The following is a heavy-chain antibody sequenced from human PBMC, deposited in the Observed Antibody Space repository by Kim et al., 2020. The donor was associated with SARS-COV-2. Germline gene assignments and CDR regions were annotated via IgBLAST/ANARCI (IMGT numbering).Heavy chain of an antibody. V-gene: IGHV3-74*01. CDR2: INEDGTIT. J-gene: IGHJ4*02. D-gene: IGHD5-12*01. CDR3: VRDLAGYAGR. CDR1: GFSFSTFW. Sequence: GGSLRLSCAASGFSFSTFWMHWVRQVPGEGLVWVSRINEDGTITNHADSVKGRFTISRDNAKNSLFLQMNSLIVEDTAVYYCVRDLAGYAGRWGQGTLVT.